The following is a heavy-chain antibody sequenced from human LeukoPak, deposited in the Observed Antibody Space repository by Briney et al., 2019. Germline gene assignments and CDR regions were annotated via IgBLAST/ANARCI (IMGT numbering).Heavy chain of an antibody. Sequence: PGGSLRLSCAASGFTFSSYWMSWVRQAPGKGLEWVANIKQDGSEKYYVDSVKGRFTISRDNAKNSLYLQMNSLRAEDTAVYYCASDTLSIAARPIGFDYWGQGTLVTVSS. D-gene: IGHD6-6*01. CDR3: ASDTLSIAARPIGFDY. CDR1: GFTFSSYW. J-gene: IGHJ4*02. CDR2: IKQDGSEK. V-gene: IGHV3-7*01.